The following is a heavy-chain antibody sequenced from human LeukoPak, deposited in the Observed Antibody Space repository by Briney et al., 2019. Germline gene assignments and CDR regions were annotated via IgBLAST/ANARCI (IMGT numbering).Heavy chain of an antibody. CDR2: NYYSGST. CDR3: ARPAYGSGSYSGFDY. J-gene: IGHJ4*02. D-gene: IGHD3-10*01. Sequence: PSETLSLTCTVSGGSISSSSYYWGWIRQPPGKGLEWIGTNYYSGSTYYNPSLKSRVTISEDTSKNQFSLKLSSVTAADTAVYYCARPAYGSGSYSGFDYWGQGTLVTVSS. CDR1: GGSISSSSYY. V-gene: IGHV4-39*01.